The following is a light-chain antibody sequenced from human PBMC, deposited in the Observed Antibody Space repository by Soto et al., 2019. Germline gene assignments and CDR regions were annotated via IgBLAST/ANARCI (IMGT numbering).Light chain of an antibody. CDR2: AAS. CDR1: QSISSY. J-gene: IGKJ1*01. V-gene: IGKV1-39*01. Sequence: DIQMTQSPSSLSASVGDRVTITCRASQSISSYLNWYQQKPGKAPKLLIYAASSLQSGVPSRFSGSGSGTEFTLTISSLQSEDFAVYYCQQYNNWRTFGQGTKV. CDR3: QQYNNWRT.